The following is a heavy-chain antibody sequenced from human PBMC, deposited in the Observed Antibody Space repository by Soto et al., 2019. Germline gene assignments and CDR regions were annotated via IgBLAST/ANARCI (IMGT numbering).Heavy chain of an antibody. V-gene: IGHV3-23*01. CDR3: ATVGRANYFDN. Sequence: PGGSLRLSCAACGFTFSSYALTWVRQAPGKGLEWVSVISGGGINTLYADSVKGRFTISRDNSKNTLYLQMNSLRADDTAVYYCATVGRANYFDNWGQGTLVTVSS. J-gene: IGHJ4*02. CDR1: GFTFSSYA. CDR2: ISGGGINT.